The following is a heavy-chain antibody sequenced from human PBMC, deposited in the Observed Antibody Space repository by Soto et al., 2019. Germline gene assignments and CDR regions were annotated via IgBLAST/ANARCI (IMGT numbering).Heavy chain of an antibody. J-gene: IGHJ6*02. Sequence: EVQLLESGGDLVQPGGSLRLSCAASGFTFSSYAMNWVRQAPGKGLEWVSAISGSGGNTFYADSVKGRFTISRDNSKNTLFLQMHSLRAEDTAIYYCAMRNSVSYSYHGMDVWGQGTKVTVS. CDR3: AMRNSVSYSYHGMDV. D-gene: IGHD1-26*01. CDR1: GFTFSSYA. V-gene: IGHV3-23*01. CDR2: ISGSGGNT.